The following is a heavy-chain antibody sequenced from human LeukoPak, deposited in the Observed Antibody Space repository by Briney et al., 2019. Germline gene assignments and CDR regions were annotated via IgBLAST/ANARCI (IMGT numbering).Heavy chain of an antibody. CDR2: INHSGST. J-gene: IGHJ4*02. CDR3: ASRAPSIAEEEYYFDY. D-gene: IGHD6-6*01. CDR1: GFTFSSYA. Sequence: GSLRLSCAASGFTFSSYAMSWVRQAPGKGLEWIGEINHSGSTNYNPSLKSRVTISVDTSKNQFSLKLSSVTAADTAVYYCASRAPSIAEEEYYFDYWGQGTLVTVSS. V-gene: IGHV4-34*08.